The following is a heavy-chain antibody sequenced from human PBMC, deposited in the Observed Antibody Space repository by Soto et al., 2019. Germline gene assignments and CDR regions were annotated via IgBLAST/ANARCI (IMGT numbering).Heavy chain of an antibody. CDR1: GFTFSSYS. Sequence: EVQLVESGGGLVKPGGSLRLSCAASGFTFSSYSMNWVRQAPGKGLEWVSSISSSSSYIYYADSVKGRFTISRDNAKNSLYLQMNSLRAEDTALYYCAKGISSRVAAAGIDYWGQGTLVTVSS. CDR2: ISSSSSYI. J-gene: IGHJ4*02. CDR3: AKGISSRVAAAGIDY. V-gene: IGHV3-21*04. D-gene: IGHD6-13*01.